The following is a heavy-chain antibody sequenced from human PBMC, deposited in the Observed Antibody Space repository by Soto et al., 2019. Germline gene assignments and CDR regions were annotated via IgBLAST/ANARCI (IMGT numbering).Heavy chain of an antibody. Sequence: GASVKVSCKASGGTFSSYAISWVRQAPGQGLEWMGGIIPIFGTANYAQKFQGRVTITADESTSTAYMELSSLRSEDTAVYYCARDFSTSGRRDGAFDIWGQGTMVTVPS. D-gene: IGHD2-2*01. CDR3: ARDFSTSGRRDGAFDI. J-gene: IGHJ3*02. CDR2: IIPIFGTA. V-gene: IGHV1-69*13. CDR1: GGTFSSYA.